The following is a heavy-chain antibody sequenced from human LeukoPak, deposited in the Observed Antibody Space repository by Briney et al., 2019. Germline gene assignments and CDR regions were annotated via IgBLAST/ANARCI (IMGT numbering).Heavy chain of an antibody. CDR1: GFTFSTHA. CDR2: ISSSSDII. CDR3: APSITAAGILDY. Sequence: QTGRSLRLSCAASGFTFSTHAMHWVRQAPGKGLEWVSYISSSSDIIFYADSVKGRFTISRDNAKNSLYLQMNSLSVEDTAVYYCAPSITAAGILDYWGQGTLVTVSS. D-gene: IGHD6-13*01. V-gene: IGHV3-48*04. J-gene: IGHJ4*02.